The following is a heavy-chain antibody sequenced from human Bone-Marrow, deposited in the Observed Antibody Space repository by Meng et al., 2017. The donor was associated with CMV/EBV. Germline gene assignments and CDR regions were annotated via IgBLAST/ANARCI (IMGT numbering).Heavy chain of an antibody. V-gene: IGHV1-18*01. J-gene: IGHJ6*02. D-gene: IGHD3-22*01. CDR3: ASHSGYNDLYYYYDMDV. Sequence: ASVKVSCKASGYTFTSYGISWVRQAPGQGLEWMGWINPNSGGTNYAQKFLGRVIMTRDTSTSTVYMELSSLRSEDTAVYYCASHSGYNDLYYYYDMDVWGQGPTVTVSS. CDR1: GYTFTSYG. CDR2: INPNSGGT.